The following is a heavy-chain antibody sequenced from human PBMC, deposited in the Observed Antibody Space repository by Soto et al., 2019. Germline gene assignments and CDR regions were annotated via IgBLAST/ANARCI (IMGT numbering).Heavy chain of an antibody. V-gene: IGHV4-61*08. CDR1: GGSVSSEGHY. CDR3: ARDQYDIRSGSYYYAMEV. D-gene: IGHD3-3*01. Sequence: SETLSLTCTVSGGSVSSEGHYWSWIRQTPGKGLEWIGYIYYTGSTNYNPSLKGRVTMSVDTSRDQVSLRLRSVTRADTAVYYCARDQYDIRSGSYYYAMEVWGQGTKVTVSS. J-gene: IGHJ6*02. CDR2: IYYTGST.